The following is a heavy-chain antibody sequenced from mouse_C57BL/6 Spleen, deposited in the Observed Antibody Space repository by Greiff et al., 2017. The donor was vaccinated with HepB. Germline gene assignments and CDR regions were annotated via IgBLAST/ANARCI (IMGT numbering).Heavy chain of an antibody. Sequence: EVQLQQSGPELVKPGASVKISCKASGYTFTDYYMNWVKQSHGKSLEWIGDINPNNGGTSYNQKFKGKATLTVDKSSSTAYMELRSLTSEDSAVYYCARGGGNYLFAYWGQGTLVTVSA. CDR1: GYTFTDYY. V-gene: IGHV1-26*01. J-gene: IGHJ3*01. CDR3: ARGGGNYLFAY. CDR2: INPNNGGT. D-gene: IGHD2-1*01.